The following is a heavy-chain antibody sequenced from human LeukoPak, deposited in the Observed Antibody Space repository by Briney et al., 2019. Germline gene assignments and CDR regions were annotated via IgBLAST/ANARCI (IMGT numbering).Heavy chain of an antibody. CDR1: GGSISSHY. Sequence: SETLSLTCTVSGGSISSHYWSWIRQPPGKGLEWIGYIYYSGSTNYNPSLKSRVAISVDTSKNQFSLKLSSVTAADTAVYYCARDLRFLGFDPWGQGTLVTVSS. CDR3: ARDLRFLGFDP. J-gene: IGHJ5*02. V-gene: IGHV4-59*11. CDR2: IYYSGST. D-gene: IGHD3-3*01.